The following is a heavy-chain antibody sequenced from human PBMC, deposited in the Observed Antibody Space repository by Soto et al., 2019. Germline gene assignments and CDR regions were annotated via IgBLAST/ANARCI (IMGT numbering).Heavy chain of an antibody. V-gene: IGHV3-15*05. CDR1: GFNFSNAW. Sequence: EVQLVESGGGLVNPGGSIIISCAASGFNFSNAWMSWVRQVPGKGLEWVGRIKSKTDGGTADFAAPVKGRFILSRDDSKNTLYLQMNSLKTEDSAVYYCITLPLDFWGQGTLVTVSS. CDR3: ITLPLDF. J-gene: IGHJ4*02. CDR2: IKSKTDGGTA.